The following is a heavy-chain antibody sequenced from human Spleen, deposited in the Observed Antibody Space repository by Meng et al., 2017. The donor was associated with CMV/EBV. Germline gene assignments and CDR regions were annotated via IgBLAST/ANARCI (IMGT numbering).Heavy chain of an antibody. CDR1: GGSISSSSYY. Sequence: GSLRLSCTVSGGSISSSSYYWGWIRQPPGKGLEWIGSIYYSGSTYYNPSLKSRVTISVDTSKNQFSLKLSSVTAADTAVYYCARGQGYCSSTSCSYNWFDPWGQGTLVTVSS. V-gene: IGHV4-39*01. CDR2: IYYSGST. CDR3: ARGQGYCSSTSCSYNWFDP. D-gene: IGHD2-2*01. J-gene: IGHJ5*02.